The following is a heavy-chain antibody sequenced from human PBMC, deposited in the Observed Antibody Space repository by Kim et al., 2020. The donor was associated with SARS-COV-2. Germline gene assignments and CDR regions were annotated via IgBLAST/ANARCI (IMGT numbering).Heavy chain of an antibody. D-gene: IGHD3-10*01. CDR2: INAGNGNT. J-gene: IGHJ4*02. CDR3: AQSSQLYYGSGSPLDY. Sequence: ASVKVSCKASGYTFTSYAMHWVRQAPGQRLEWMGWINAGNGNTKYSQKFQGRVTITRDTSASTAYMELSSLRSEDTAVYYCAQSSQLYYGSGSPLDYWGQGTLVTVSS. CDR1: GYTFTSYA. V-gene: IGHV1-3*01.